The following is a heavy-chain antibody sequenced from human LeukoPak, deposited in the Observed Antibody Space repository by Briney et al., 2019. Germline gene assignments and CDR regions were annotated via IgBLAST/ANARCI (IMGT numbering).Heavy chain of an antibody. CDR2: INPDSGDT. Sequence: ASVKVSCKASGYTFTGRYIHWVRQAPGQGLEWMGRINPDSGDTDYVQMFEGRVTMTRDTSISTAYMELSSLRSEDTAVYYCARDQQAPSNYYYYYMDVWGKGTTVTVSS. CDR1: GYTFTGRY. CDR3: ARDQQAPSNYYYYYMDV. D-gene: IGHD1/OR15-1a*01. J-gene: IGHJ6*03. V-gene: IGHV1-2*02.